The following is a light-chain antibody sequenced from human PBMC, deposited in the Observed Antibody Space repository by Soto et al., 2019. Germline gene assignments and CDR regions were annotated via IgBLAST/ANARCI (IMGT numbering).Light chain of an antibody. CDR2: GAS. V-gene: IGKV3-15*01. Sequence: EIVFAQSPGTLSLSPGERATLSCRTSQSVSSNYLACYQQKPGQAPRLLIYGASTRATGIPARFSGSGSGTEFTLTISSLQSEDFAVYFCQQYNNWPPITFGQGTRLEI. CDR3: QQYNNWPPIT. CDR1: QSVSSN. J-gene: IGKJ5*01.